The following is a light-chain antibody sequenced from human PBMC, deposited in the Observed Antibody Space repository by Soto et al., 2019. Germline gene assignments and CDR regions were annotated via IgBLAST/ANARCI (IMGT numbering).Light chain of an antibody. CDR2: DAS. CDR3: KEYNKWTHIK. J-gene: IGKJ5*01. Sequence: EIVVTHSAATLSVSPGERATVCCRASQSVSLNLAWYQQKPGQAPRLVIYDASNRATGIPARFSGSGSGTELTIHISPMPSEDFAVYYSKEYNKWTHIKLGQGKRMAIK. V-gene: IGKV3D-15*01. CDR1: QSVSLN.